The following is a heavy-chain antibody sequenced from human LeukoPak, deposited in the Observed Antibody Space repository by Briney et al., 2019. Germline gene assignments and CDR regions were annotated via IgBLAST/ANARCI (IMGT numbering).Heavy chain of an antibody. CDR3: ARTPSNSRGFDY. V-gene: IGHV5-51*01. D-gene: IGHD6-13*01. J-gene: IGHJ4*02. Sequence: GESLKISCKGSGYSFTSYWIAWVRQMPGKGLECVGIIYPSDSDTRYSPSFQGQVTISADKSISTAYLQWSSLKASDTAMYYCARTPSNSRGFDYWGQGTLVTVSS. CDR2: IYPSDSDT. CDR1: GYSFTSYW.